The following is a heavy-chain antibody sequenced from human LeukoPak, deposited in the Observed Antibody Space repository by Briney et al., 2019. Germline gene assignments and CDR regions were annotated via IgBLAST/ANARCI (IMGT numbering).Heavy chain of an antibody. D-gene: IGHD1-26*01. V-gene: IGHV5-51*01. CDR1: GYSFTNYW. CDR3: ARVGEYSGSYWGGPDY. Sequence: GESLKISCKGSGYSFTNYWIGWVRQMPGKGLEWMGIIYPGGSDTRYSPSFQGQVTFSADKSISIAYLQWSSLRASDTAMFYCARVGEYSGSYWGGPDYWGQGTLVTVSS. J-gene: IGHJ4*02. CDR2: IYPGGSDT.